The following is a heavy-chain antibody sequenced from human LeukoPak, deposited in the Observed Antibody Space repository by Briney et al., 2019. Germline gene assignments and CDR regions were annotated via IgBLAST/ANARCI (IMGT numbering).Heavy chain of an antibody. CDR1: GFTFSIYA. CDR3: AKEGSTTGTTAHYFDC. Sequence: PGGSLRLSCAASGFTFSIYAMSWVRQAPGKGLEWVPAIRGSGGSTYYADSVKGRFTISRDNSKNTLYLQMNSRRAEDTAVYYCAKEGSTTGTTAHYFDCWRQGGLVTVCS. CDR2: IRGSGGST. D-gene: IGHD1-1*01. J-gene: IGHJ4*02. V-gene: IGHV3-23*01.